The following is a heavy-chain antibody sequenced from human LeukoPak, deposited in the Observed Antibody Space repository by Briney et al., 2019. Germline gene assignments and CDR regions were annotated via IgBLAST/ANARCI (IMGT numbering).Heavy chain of an antibody. J-gene: IGHJ4*02. V-gene: IGHV3-23*01. Sequence: LTGGSLRLSCAASGFTFSIYAMSWVRQAPGKGLEWVSAISGSGGSTYYADSVKGRFTISRGNSKNTLYLQMNSLRAEDTAVYYCASGGLLWFGDHTQFDYWGQGTLVTVSS. CDR3: ASGGLLWFGDHTQFDY. D-gene: IGHD3-10*01. CDR1: GFTFSIYA. CDR2: ISGSGGST.